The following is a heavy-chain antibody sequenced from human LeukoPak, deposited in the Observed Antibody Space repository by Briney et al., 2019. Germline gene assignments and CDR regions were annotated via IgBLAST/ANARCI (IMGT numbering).Heavy chain of an antibody. D-gene: IGHD3-22*01. V-gene: IGHV1-69*04. CDR2: IIPILGIA. Sequence: ASVKVSCKASGGTXSSYAISGVRQAPGQGLEWMGRIIPILGIANYAQKFQGRVTITADKSTSTAYMELSSLRSEDTAVYYCARGGSTMIVSGYYYYGMDVWGQGTTVSVSS. CDR3: ARGGSTMIVSGYYYYGMDV. J-gene: IGHJ6*02. CDR1: GGTXSSYA.